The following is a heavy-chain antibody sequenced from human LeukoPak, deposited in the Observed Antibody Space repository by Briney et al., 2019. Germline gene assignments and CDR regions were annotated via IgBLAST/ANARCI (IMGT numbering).Heavy chain of an antibody. J-gene: IGHJ3*02. CDR2: INSDGSST. D-gene: IGHD3-3*01. Sequence: GGSLRLSXAASGFTFSSYWMHWVRQAPGKGLVWVSRINSDGSSTSYADSVKGRFTISRDNAKNTLYLQMNSLRAEDTAVYYCARENYDFWSGYSYAFDIWGQGTMVTVSS. V-gene: IGHV3-74*01. CDR1: GFTFSSYW. CDR3: ARENYDFWSGYSYAFDI.